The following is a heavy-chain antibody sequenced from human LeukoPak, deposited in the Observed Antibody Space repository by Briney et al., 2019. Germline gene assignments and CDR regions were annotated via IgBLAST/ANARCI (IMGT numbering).Heavy chain of an antibody. Sequence: SETLSLTCTVSGGSISSGDYYWSWIRQPPGKGLEWIGYIYYSGSTYYNPSLKSRVTISVDTSKNQFSLKLSSVTAADTAVYYCASTSSGSPIPGIDYWGQGTLVTVSS. V-gene: IGHV4-30-4*01. CDR1: GGSISSGDYY. CDR3: ASTSSGSPIPGIDY. CDR2: IYYSGST. J-gene: IGHJ4*02. D-gene: IGHD3-10*01.